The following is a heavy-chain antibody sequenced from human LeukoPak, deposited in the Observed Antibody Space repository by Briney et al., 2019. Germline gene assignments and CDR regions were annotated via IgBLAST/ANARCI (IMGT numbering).Heavy chain of an antibody. CDR3: ARDLNYYHNSHQPSNWFDP. Sequence: GGSLRLSCAASGFTFSSYSMNWVRQAPGKGLEWVSSISSSSSYIYYADSVKGRFTISRDNAKNSLYLQMNSLRAEDTAVYYCARDLNYYHNSHQPSNWFDPWGQGTLVTVS. J-gene: IGHJ5*02. D-gene: IGHD3-22*01. CDR1: GFTFSSYS. V-gene: IGHV3-21*01. CDR2: ISSSSSYI.